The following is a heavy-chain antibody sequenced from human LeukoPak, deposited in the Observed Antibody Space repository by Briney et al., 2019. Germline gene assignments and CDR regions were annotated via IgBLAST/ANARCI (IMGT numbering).Heavy chain of an antibody. V-gene: IGHV3-66*02. Sequence: GGSLRLSCAASGFTVSSNYMSWVRQAPGKGLDWVSVIYSGGSTYYADSVKGRFTISRDNSKNTLYLQMNSLRAEDTAVYYCARVALSGYYYMDYWGQGTLVTVSS. CDR2: IYSGGST. CDR1: GFTVSSNY. D-gene: IGHD3-3*01. CDR3: ARVALSGYYYMDY. J-gene: IGHJ4*02.